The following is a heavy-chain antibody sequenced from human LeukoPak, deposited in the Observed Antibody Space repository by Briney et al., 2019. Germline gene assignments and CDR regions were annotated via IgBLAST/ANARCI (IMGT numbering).Heavy chain of an antibody. J-gene: IGHJ4*02. CDR1: GYTFSGHY. Sequence: ASVNVSCRASGYTFSGHYMHWVRQAPGQELEWMGWINPDSGGTNYEQKLQGWVTMTRDTSISTVYKELRRLRSDDTAVYYCARDIYDFLSAAYYFDYWGQGTLVTVSS. CDR2: INPDSGGT. CDR3: ARDIYDFLSAAYYFDY. D-gene: IGHD3-3*01. V-gene: IGHV1-2*04.